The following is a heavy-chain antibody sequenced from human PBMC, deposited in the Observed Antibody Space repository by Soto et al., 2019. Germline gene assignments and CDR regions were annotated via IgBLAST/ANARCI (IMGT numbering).Heavy chain of an antibody. CDR3: AKEWITVFYFDH. CDR2: IGARGHSS. Sequence: PGGSLRLSCAVSGFTFSNYAMSWVRQAPGKGLEWVSTIGARGHSSYYADSAQGRFTISRDNSKNTLYLQMNSLRAEDTAVYYCAKEWITVFYFDHWGQGAPVTVSS. CDR1: GFTFSNYA. D-gene: IGHD5-12*01. J-gene: IGHJ4*02. V-gene: IGHV3-23*01.